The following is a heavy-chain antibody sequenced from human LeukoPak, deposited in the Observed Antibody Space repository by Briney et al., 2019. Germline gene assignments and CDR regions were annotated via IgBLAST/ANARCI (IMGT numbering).Heavy chain of an antibody. CDR3: ARRATTIDY. CDR1: GGSISSGSYY. D-gene: IGHD5-12*01. J-gene: IGHJ4*02. Sequence: PSQTLSLTCTVSGGSISSGSYYWSWIRQPAGKGLEWIGRIYTSGSTNYNPSLKSRVTISVDTSKNQFSLKLSSVTAADTAVYYCARRATTIDYWGQGTLVTVSS. V-gene: IGHV4-61*02. CDR2: IYTSGST.